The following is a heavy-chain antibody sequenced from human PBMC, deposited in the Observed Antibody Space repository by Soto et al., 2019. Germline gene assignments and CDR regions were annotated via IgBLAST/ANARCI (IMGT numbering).Heavy chain of an antibody. V-gene: IGHV1-18*01. J-gene: IGHJ5*02. CDR3: ARVELHWESGGYTQDRLDT. CDR1: GYTFTHYG. CDR2: VSAYNGKT. D-gene: IGHD2-15*01. Sequence: QVQVVQSGVEVKQPGASVKVSCKASGYTFTHYGISWVRQAPGQGLEWLGWVSAYNGKTQYAQKFQGRVTMTTETSTNTADMEMRSLRSADTAVYYCARVELHWESGGYTQDRLDTWGQGTLVTVSA.